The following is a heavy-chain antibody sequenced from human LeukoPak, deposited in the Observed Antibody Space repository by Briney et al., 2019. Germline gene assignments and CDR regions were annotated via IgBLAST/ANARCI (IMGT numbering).Heavy chain of an antibody. Sequence: GGSLRLSCAASGFTFSSYGMHWVRQAPGKGLEWVAVIWYDGSNKYYADSVKGRFTISRDNSKNTLYLQMNSLRVEDTAVYYCAREWTRTGPFDYWGQGTLVTVSS. J-gene: IGHJ4*02. V-gene: IGHV3-33*01. D-gene: IGHD3/OR15-3a*01. CDR1: GFTFSSYG. CDR3: AREWTRTGPFDY. CDR2: IWYDGSNK.